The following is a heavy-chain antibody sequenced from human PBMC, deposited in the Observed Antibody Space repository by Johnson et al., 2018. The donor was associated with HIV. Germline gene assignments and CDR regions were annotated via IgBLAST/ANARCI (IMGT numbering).Heavy chain of an antibody. CDR2: IRSKANSYAS. CDR3: TSWGAGADAFDI. V-gene: IGHV3-73*01. D-gene: IGHD1-26*01. CDR1: GFTFSGSA. Sequence: VQLVESGGGSVQPGGSLKLSCAASGFTFSGSAMHWVRQASGKGLEWVGRIRSKANSYASAYAATVRGRFTISSDDSTNTAYLQMNSLKPEDTAVYYCTSWGAGADAFDIWGQGTMVTVSS. J-gene: IGHJ3*02.